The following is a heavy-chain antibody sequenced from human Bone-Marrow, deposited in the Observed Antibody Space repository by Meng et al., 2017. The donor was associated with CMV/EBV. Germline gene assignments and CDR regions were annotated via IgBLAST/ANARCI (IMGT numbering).Heavy chain of an antibody. D-gene: IGHD6-6*01. CDR2: ISSSSSTI. J-gene: IGHJ6*02. CDR3: ARITDYNSYRPSYYYGMDV. V-gene: IGHV3-48*04. Sequence: GESLKISCAASGFTFSSYSMNWVRQAPGKGLEWVSYISSSSSTIYYADSVKGRFTISRDNAKNSLYRQMNSQRAEDTAVYYCARITDYNSYRPSYYYGMDVWGQGTTVTVSS. CDR1: GFTFSSYS.